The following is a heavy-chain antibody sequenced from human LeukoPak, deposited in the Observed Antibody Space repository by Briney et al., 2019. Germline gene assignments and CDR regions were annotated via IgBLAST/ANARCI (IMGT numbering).Heavy chain of an antibody. J-gene: IGHJ4*02. CDR2: INHSGST. V-gene: IGHV4-34*01. Sequence: SETLSLTCAVYGGSFSGYYWSWIRQRPGKGLEWIGEINHSGSTNYNPSLKSRVTISVDTSKNQFSLKLSSVTAADTAVYYCARVPISGSGWYGYWSPFDYWGQGTLVTVSS. CDR1: GGSFSGYY. D-gene: IGHD6-19*01. CDR3: ARVPISGSGWYGYWSPFDY.